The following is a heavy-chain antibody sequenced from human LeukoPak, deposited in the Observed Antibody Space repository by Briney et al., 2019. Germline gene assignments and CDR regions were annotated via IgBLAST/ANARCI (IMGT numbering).Heavy chain of an antibody. J-gene: IGHJ4*02. Sequence: PSETLSLTCTVSGDSISTSNSYWGWIRQPPGKGLEWIGSIYYSGNTYYNASLKSRVTISVDTSKNQFSLKLTSVTAADTAVYYCASGTAMVRGGEIWGQGTLVTVSS. D-gene: IGHD5-18*01. CDR1: GDSISTSNSY. CDR3: ASGTAMVRGGEI. V-gene: IGHV4-39*01. CDR2: IYYSGNT.